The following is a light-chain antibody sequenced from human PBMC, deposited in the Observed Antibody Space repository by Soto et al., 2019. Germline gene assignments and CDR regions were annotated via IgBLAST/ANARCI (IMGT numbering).Light chain of an antibody. V-gene: IGKV3-20*01. CDR3: QQYGSSSWT. CDR2: GAS. CDR1: QSVSSTY. Sequence: EIVLTHSPDTISFSPGERATLSCRASQSVSSTYFAWYQQRFGQAPRLLIYGASSRATGIPDRFSGSGPGTDFTLTISRLEPEDFAVYYCQQYGSSSWTVGQGTKV. J-gene: IGKJ1*01.